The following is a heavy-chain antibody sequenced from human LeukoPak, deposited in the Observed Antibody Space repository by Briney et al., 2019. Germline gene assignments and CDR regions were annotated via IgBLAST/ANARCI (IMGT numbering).Heavy chain of an antibody. CDR3: ARSFTSSSIDY. V-gene: IGHV6-1*01. D-gene: IGHD2-2*01. CDR2: TYYRSKWYN. J-gene: IGHJ4*02. Sequence: GRTYYRSKWYNDYAVSVKSRITINPDTSKNQFSLQLNSVTPEDTAVYYCARSFTSSSIDYWGQGTLVTVSS.